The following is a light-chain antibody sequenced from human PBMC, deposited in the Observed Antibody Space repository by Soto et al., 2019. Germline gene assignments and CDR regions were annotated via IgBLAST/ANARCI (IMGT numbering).Light chain of an antibody. Sequence: SVLTQPASVSGSPGQLITISCTGTSSDIGTYHYVSWYQQYPGKDPKLIIFDVNSRPSGVSERFLGSKSGNTASLAVSWLQDEDEADYYCSSYTDSATVIFGGGTKLTVL. J-gene: IGLJ2*01. V-gene: IGLV2-14*03. CDR3: SSYTDSATVI. CDR1: SSDIGTYHY. CDR2: DVN.